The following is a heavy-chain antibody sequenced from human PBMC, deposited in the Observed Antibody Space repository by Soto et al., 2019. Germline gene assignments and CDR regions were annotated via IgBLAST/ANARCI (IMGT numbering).Heavy chain of an antibody. CDR2: IIPIFGTA. D-gene: IGHD1-26*01. Sequence: ASVKVSCKASGGTFSSYAISWVRQAPGQGLEWMGGIIPIFGTANYAQKFQGRVTITADESTSTAYMELSSLRSEDTAVYYCARAGGSYGDSYYYYGMDVWGQGTTVTVSS. V-gene: IGHV1-69*13. CDR1: GGTFSSYA. J-gene: IGHJ6*02. CDR3: ARAGGSYGDSYYYYGMDV.